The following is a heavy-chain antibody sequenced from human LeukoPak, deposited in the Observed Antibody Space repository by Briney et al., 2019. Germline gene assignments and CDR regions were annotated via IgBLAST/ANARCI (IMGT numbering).Heavy chain of an antibody. J-gene: IGHJ6*03. CDR3: PSVSPGSSFDYYYYIDV. V-gene: IGHV4-39*01. CDR1: GGSINGDSYY. D-gene: IGHD5/OR15-5a*01. CDR2: IYYSGST. Sequence: SETLSLTCTVSGGSINGDSYYWGWIRQPPGKGLEWIGTIYYSGSTYYNPSLKSRVTISVDTSKNQFSLKLSSVIAADTAVYYCPSVSPGSSFDYYYYIDVWGKGTTVTVSS.